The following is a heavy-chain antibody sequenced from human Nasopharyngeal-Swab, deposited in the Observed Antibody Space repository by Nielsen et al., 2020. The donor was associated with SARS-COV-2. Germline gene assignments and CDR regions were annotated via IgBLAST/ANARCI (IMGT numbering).Heavy chain of an antibody. CDR3: ARGRVEVGY. J-gene: IGHJ4*02. D-gene: IGHD1-1*01. V-gene: IGHV4-39*07. CDR2: IYYSGST. CDR1: GGSISSSSYY. Sequence: GSLRLSCTVSGGSISSSSYYWGWIRQPPGKGLEWIGSIYYSGSTYYNPSLKSRVTISVDTSKNQFSLKLSSVTAADTAVYYCARGRVEVGYWGQGTLVTVSS.